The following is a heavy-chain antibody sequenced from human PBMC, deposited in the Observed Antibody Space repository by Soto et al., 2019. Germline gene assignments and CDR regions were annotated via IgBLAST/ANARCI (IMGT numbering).Heavy chain of an antibody. D-gene: IGHD2-15*01. Sequence: EVQLVESGGGLVQPGGSLRLSCAASGYPFSRYWLTWVRQAPGKGLEWVANINEDGSETYNLDSVRGRFTTSRDNAENSLFLQMNSLRAEDTAVYYCASRFCSVAACYRAGYRVFDYWGPGTVVTVSS. CDR3: ASRFCSVAACYRAGYRVFDY. V-gene: IGHV3-7*01. CDR1: GYPFSRYW. J-gene: IGHJ4*02. CDR2: INEDGSET.